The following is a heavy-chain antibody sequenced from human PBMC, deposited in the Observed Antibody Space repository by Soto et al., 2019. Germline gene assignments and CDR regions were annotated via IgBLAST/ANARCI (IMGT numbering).Heavy chain of an antibody. CDR1: GFTFSSYW. CDR3: ARDPFLEWLPYTDCYGMDV. Sequence: GGSLRLSCAASGFTFSSYWMSWVRQAPGKGLEWVANIKQDGSEKYYVDSVKGRFTISRDNAKNSLYLQMNSLRAEDTAVYYCARDPFLEWLPYTDCYGMDVWGQGTTVTVSS. CDR2: IKQDGSEK. V-gene: IGHV3-7*03. J-gene: IGHJ6*02. D-gene: IGHD3-3*01.